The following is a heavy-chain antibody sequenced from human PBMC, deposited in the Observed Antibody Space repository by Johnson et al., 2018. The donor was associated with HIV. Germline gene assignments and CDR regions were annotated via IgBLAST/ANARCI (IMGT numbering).Heavy chain of an antibody. CDR3: AKVSQQQLGAFDI. J-gene: IGHJ3*02. D-gene: IGHD6-6*01. CDR1: GFTFSRYA. CDR2: ISYHGSNK. Sequence: QVQLVESGGGLVKPGGSLRLSCAPSGFTFSRYAMHWVRQATGKGLEWVAVISYHGSNKYYADSVKGRFTISRDNSKNTLYLQMNSLRAEDTAVYYCAKVSQQQLGAFDIWGQGTMVTVSS. V-gene: IGHV3-30-3*01.